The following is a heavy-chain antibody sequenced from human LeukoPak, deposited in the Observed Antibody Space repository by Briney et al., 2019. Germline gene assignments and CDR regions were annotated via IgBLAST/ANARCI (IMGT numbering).Heavy chain of an antibody. Sequence: PGGSLRLSCAASGFTVSNKYMSWARQAPGKGPEWVAVIYSGGPTHYADSVKGRFSISRDNSKNTLYLQMNGLRVEDTAVYYCARGFEAGNWFDPWGQGTLVTVSS. V-gene: IGHV3-66*02. CDR2: IYSGGPT. CDR3: ARGFEAGNWFDP. CDR1: GFTVSNKY. J-gene: IGHJ5*02. D-gene: IGHD1-14*01.